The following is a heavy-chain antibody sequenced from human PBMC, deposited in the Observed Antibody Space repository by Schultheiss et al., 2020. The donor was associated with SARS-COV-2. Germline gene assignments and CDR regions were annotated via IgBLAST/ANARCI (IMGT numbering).Heavy chain of an antibody. CDR2: IWYDGSNK. V-gene: IGHV3-33*08. D-gene: IGHD3-3*01. J-gene: IGHJ6*02. CDR1: GFTFRSFE. CDR3: AREGAAGDFWSGRYYYYGMDV. Sequence: GGSLRLSCAASGFTFRSFEMNWVRQAPGKGLEWVAVIWYDGSNKYYADSVKGRFTISRDNSKNTLYLQMNSLRAEDTAVYYCAREGAAGDFWSGRYYYYGMDVWGQGTTVTVSS.